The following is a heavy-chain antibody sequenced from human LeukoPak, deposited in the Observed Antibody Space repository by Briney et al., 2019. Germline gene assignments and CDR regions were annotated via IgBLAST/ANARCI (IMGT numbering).Heavy chain of an antibody. J-gene: IGHJ4*02. CDR2: ISGSGGST. D-gene: IGHD2-2*02. CDR1: GFTFSSYA. CDR3: AKDRRYCSSTSCYTAPIGY. Sequence: GGSLRLSCAASGFTFSSYAMSWVRQAPGKGLEWVSAISGSGGSTYYADSVKGRFTISRDNSKNTLYLQTNSLRAEDTAVYYCAKDRRYCSSTSCYTAPIGYWGQGTLVTVSS. V-gene: IGHV3-23*01.